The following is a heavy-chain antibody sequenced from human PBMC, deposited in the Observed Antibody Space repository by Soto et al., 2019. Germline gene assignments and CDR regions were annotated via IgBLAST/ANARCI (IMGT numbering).Heavy chain of an antibody. J-gene: IGHJ4*02. CDR3: AREGYCSGGSCYLGGY. D-gene: IGHD2-15*01. CDR2: IKQDGSER. CDR1: GFTFSSYW. V-gene: IGHV3-7*01. Sequence: EVQLVESGGGLVQPGGSLRLSCAASGFTFSSYWMSWVRQAPGKGLEWVANIKQDGSERYYVDSVKGRFTISRDNAKNSLYLQMNSLRAEDTAVYYCAREGYCSGGSCYLGGYWGQGTLVTVSS.